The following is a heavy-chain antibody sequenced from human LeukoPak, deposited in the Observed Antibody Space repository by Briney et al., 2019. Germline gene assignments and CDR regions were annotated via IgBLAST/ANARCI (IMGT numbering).Heavy chain of an antibody. CDR2: IYTSGSN. Sequence: SETLSLTCTVSGGSISSYYWSWIRQPAGKGLEWIGRIYTSGSNNYNPSLKSRVTMSVDTSKNQSSLKLSSVTAADTAMYYCAREVADYGGYYYYHYMDVWGKGTTVTISS. CDR3: AREVADYGGYYYYHYMDV. CDR1: GGSISSYY. J-gene: IGHJ6*03. V-gene: IGHV4-4*07. D-gene: IGHD4-23*01.